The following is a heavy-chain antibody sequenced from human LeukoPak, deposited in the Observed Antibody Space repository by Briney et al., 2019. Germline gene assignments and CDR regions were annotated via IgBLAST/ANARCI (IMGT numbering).Heavy chain of an antibody. CDR3: ARALSVADSYYFDY. CDR2: ISSSSSTI. CDR1: GFTFSSYS. V-gene: IGHV3-48*04. D-gene: IGHD6-19*01. J-gene: IGHJ4*02. Sequence: GGSLRLSCAASGFTFSSYSMNWVRQAPGKGLEWVSYISSSSSTIYYADSVKGRFTISRDNAKNSLYLQMNSLRAEDTAVYYCARALSVADSYYFDYWGQGTLVTVSS.